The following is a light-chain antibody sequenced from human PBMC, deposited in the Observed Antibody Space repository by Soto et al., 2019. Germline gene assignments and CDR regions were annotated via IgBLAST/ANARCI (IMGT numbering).Light chain of an antibody. CDR1: QSVSSSY. CDR3: QQYGSSLYT. V-gene: IGKV3-20*01. CDR2: GAS. Sequence: EIVLTQSPGTLSFSPGERATLSCRASQSVSSSYLAWYQQKPGQAPRLLIYGASSRATGIPDRFSGSGSGTDFTLTISRLEPEDFAVYYCQQYGSSLYTFGQGTKQEIK. J-gene: IGKJ2*01.